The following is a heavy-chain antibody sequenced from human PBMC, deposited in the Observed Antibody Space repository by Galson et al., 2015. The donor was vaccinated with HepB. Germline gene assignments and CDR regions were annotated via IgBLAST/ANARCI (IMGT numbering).Heavy chain of an antibody. CDR3: ARDQISSMPNYYYCGMDV. CDR2: ISYDGTYK. Sequence: SLRLSCAASEFTFSTYAVHWVRQAPGKGLEWVAVISYDGTYKYYADSVKGRFTISRDNSKNTLYLQMNSLRAEDTAVYYCARDQISSMPNYYYCGMDVWGQGATVTVSS. J-gene: IGHJ6*02. D-gene: IGHD2/OR15-2a*01. CDR1: EFTFSTYA. V-gene: IGHV3-30-3*01.